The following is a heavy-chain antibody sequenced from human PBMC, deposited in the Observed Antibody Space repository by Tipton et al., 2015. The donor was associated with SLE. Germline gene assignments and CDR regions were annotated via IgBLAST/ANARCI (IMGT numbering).Heavy chain of an antibody. V-gene: IGHV4-4*07. J-gene: IGHJ4*02. Sequence: LRLSCTVSGGSISSYYWSWIRQPAGKGLEWIGRIYTSGSTNYNPSLKSRVTMSVDTSKNQFSLKLSSVTAADTAVYYCARWMTTVTTGYFDYWGQGTLVTVSS. CDR2: IYTSGST. CDR3: ARWMTTVTTGYFDY. CDR1: GGSISSYY. D-gene: IGHD4-17*01.